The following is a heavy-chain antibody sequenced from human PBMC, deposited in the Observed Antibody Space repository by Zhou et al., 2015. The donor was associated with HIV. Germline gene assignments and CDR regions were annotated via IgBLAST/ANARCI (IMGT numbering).Heavy chain of an antibody. CDR2: IKPDGSET. D-gene: IGHD3-22*01. CDR3: ARGADFYDSRGYVDYGMDV. CDR1: GFTFSSYT. Sequence: VQLVESGGGVVQPGRSLRLSCAASGFTFSSYTMHWVRQPPGKGLEWVANIKPDGSETSYVDSVKGRFTISRDNAKNSMYLQLDNLRAEDTAVYYCARGADFYDSRGYVDYGMDVWGQGTTVTVSS. J-gene: IGHJ6*02. V-gene: IGHV3-7*03.